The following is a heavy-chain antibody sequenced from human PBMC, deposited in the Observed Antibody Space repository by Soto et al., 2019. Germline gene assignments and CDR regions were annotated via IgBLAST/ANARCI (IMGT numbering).Heavy chain of an antibody. J-gene: IGHJ4*02. V-gene: IGHV2-5*02. CDR2: IYWDGDK. CDR3: VRLLWFGELT. CDR1: GFSLSTSGVG. Sequence: QITLKESGPTLVKPTQTLTLTCTISGFSLSTSGVGVGWIRQPPGKALDWLALIYWDGDKRYSPSLKSRLTITKDTSKNQVVLTMTIMDPVDTAPYYCVRLLWFGELTWGQGTLVNVSS. D-gene: IGHD3-10*01.